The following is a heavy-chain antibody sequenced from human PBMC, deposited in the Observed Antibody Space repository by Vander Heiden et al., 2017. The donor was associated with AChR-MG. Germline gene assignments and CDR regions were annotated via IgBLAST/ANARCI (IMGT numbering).Heavy chain of an antibody. CDR1: GFIFSNYA. J-gene: IGHJ6*03. V-gene: IGHV3-33*05. Sequence: QVQLVQSGGGVVRPGTSLRLSCAPSGFIFSNYAMPGVRQAAGKGLEWLAVISSDGNKAYYADSVKGRFTISRDNSRDTLHLQLNILSAEDTALYYCAREPSRDGNKIGIFFYYMDIWGQGTTLTVSS. CDR3: AREPSRDGNKIGIFFYYMDI. D-gene: IGHD1-1*01. CDR2: ISSDGNKA.